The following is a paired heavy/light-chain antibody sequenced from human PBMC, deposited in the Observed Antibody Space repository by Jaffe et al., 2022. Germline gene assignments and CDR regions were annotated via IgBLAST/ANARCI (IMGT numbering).Light chain of an antibody. J-gene: IGLJ3*02. CDR3: SSYAGNNNWV. Sequence: QSALTQPPSASGSPGQSVTISCSGIISEFGDYNYVSWYQQHPGKAPELMIYEVSKRPSGVPDRFSGSKSGNTASLTVSGLQAEDEADYYCSSYAGNNNWVFGGGTKLTVL. CDR1: ISEFGDYNY. CDR2: EVS. V-gene: IGLV2-8*01.
Heavy chain of an antibody. J-gene: IGHJ4*02. Sequence: QVQLVQSGAEVKEPGASVKVSCKASGYTFTYAIHWVRQAPGQGLEWMGRIYPNGGGTKYAQNFQGRVTMTRDTSISTAYMELSNLTSADTAVYFCARANSYYFDYWGQGTLVTVSS. CDR1: GYTFTYA. D-gene: IGHD2-8*01. V-gene: IGHV1-2*06. CDR2: IYPNGGGT. CDR3: ARANSYYFDY.